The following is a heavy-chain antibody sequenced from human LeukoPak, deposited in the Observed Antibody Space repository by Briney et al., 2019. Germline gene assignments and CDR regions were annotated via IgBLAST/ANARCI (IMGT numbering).Heavy chain of an antibody. CDR2: ISSSAKYI. V-gene: IGHV3-21*01. CDR1: GFTFSSYS. Sequence: GGSLRLSCAASGFTFSSYSMNWVRQAPGKGLEWVSSISSSAKYIYYADSVKGRFTISRDNAKNSLYLQMNSLRAEDTAVYYCARDPLFYYGSGPGAFDIWGQGTMVTVSS. D-gene: IGHD3-10*01. CDR3: ARDPLFYYGSGPGAFDI. J-gene: IGHJ3*02.